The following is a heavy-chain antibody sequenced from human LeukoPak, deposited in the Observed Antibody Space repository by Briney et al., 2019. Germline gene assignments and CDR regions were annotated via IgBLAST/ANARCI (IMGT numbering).Heavy chain of an antibody. J-gene: IGHJ3*02. CDR3: AREIVWSGAFDI. V-gene: IGHV4-34*01. D-gene: IGHD3-9*01. Sequence: SETLSLTCAVYGGSFSGYYWNWIRQPPGKGLEWIGEINHSGSTNYNPSLKSRVTISVDTSKNQFSLKLSSVTAADTAVYYCAREIVWSGAFDIWGQGTMVTVAS. CDR1: GGSFSGYY. CDR2: INHSGST.